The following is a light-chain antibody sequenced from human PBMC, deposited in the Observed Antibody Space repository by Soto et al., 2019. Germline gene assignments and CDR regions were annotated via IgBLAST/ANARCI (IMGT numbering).Light chain of an antibody. CDR2: EVN. V-gene: IGLV2-8*01. CDR1: TSDVGGYNY. Sequence: QSALTQPPSASGSPGQSVTMSCTGTTSDVGGYNYVSWYQQHPGQAPKVIIYEVNKRPSGVPDRFSGSKSGNTASLTVSGLQPDDEADYFCCSYTASTIYVFGTGTELTVL. J-gene: IGLJ1*01. CDR3: CSYTASTIYV.